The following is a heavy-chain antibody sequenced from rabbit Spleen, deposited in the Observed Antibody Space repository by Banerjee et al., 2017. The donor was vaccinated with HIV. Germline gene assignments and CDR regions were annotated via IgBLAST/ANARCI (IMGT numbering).Heavy chain of an antibody. V-gene: IGHV1S45*01. CDR1: GFSFSSSDY. D-gene: IGHD1-1*01. J-gene: IGHJ4*01. CDR3: ARDLVAVIGWKFSL. Sequence: EQLVESGGGLVQPEGSLTLTCPASGFSFSSSDYMCWVRQAPGKGLEWISCIAGSSSGLTYSTTWAKGRVTCSKTSSTTVTRQMTRLTAADTATYLCARDLVAVIGWKFSLWGQGTLVT. CDR2: IAGSSSGLT.